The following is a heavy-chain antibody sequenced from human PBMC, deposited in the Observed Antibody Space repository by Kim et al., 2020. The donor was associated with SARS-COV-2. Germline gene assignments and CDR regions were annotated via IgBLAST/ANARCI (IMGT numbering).Heavy chain of an antibody. CDR2: IYPGDSDT. V-gene: IGHV5-51*01. CDR3: ARQSHDYGDYWDYYYYYMDV. J-gene: IGHJ6*03. CDR1: GYSFTSYR. Sequence: GESLKISCKGSGYSFTSYRIGWVRQMPGKGLEWMGIIYPGDSDTRYSPSFQGQVTISADKSISTAYLQWSSLKASDTAMYYCARQSHDYGDYWDYYYYYMDVWGKGTTVTVSS. D-gene: IGHD4-17*01.